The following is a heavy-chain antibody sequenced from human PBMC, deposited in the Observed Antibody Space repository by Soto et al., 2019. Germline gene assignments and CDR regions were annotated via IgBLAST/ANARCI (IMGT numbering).Heavy chain of an antibody. Sequence: EVQLVESGGGLVQPGGSLRLSCAASGVTVSSNYMSWVRQAPGKGLEWVSVIYSGGSTYYADSVKGRFTISRDNSKNTLCLQRNSMRAEDTAVYYCARHGYNYGGGYFDYWGQGTLVTVSS. V-gene: IGHV3-66*04. J-gene: IGHJ4*02. D-gene: IGHD5-18*01. CDR1: GVTVSSNY. CDR3: ARHGYNYGGGYFDY. CDR2: IYSGGST.